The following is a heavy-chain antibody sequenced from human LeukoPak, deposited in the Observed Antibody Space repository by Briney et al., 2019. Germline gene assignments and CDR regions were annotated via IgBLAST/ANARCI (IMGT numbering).Heavy chain of an antibody. CDR3: AKDRGLYFLEICFDY. D-gene: IGHD2-8*01. CDR1: GFTFSSYA. V-gene: IGHV3-23*01. J-gene: IGHJ4*02. CDR2: ISDSGGST. Sequence: GGSLRLSCAASGFTFSSYAMNWVRQTPGKGLEWVSAISDSGGSTYYADSVKGRFTISRDNSKNTLYLQINSLRAEDTAVYYCAKDRGLYFLEICFDYWGQGSLVTVSS.